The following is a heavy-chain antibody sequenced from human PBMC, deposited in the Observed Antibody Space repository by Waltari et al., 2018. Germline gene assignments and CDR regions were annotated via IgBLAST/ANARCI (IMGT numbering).Heavy chain of an antibody. V-gene: IGHV4-59*13. CDR1: GGSIRDNY. J-gene: IGHJ3*02. CDR2: IYNSGST. Sequence: QVQLQESGPGLVKPSETLSLTCTVPGGSIRDNYWSWIRQPPGKGLEWIGYIYNSGSTNYNPSLKSRVTISVDTSKNQFSLKMSSVTAADTAVYYCASAPWGSHAFDIWGQGTMVTVSS. CDR3: ASAPWGSHAFDI. D-gene: IGHD7-27*01.